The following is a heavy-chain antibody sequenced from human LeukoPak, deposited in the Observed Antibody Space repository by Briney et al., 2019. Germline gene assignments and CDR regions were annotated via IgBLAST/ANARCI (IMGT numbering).Heavy chain of an antibody. CDR1: GFTFSSYG. CDR3: AKDLGYSYGYNYYYYYMDV. J-gene: IGHJ6*03. D-gene: IGHD5-18*01. CDR2: ISGSGGST. Sequence: PGGSLRLSCAASGFTFSSYGMSWVRQAPGKGLEWVSAISGSGGSTYYADSVKGRFTISRDNSKNTLYLQMNSLRAEDTAVYYCAKDLGYSYGYNYYYYYMDVWGKGTTVTISS. V-gene: IGHV3-23*01.